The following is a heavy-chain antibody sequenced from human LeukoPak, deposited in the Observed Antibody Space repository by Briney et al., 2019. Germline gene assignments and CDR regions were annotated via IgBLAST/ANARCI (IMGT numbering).Heavy chain of an antibody. Sequence: TSETLSLTCTVSGGSISSYYWSWIRQPPGKGLEWIGYIYYSGSTNYNPSLKSRVTISVDTSKNQFSLKLSSVTAADTAVYYCARTRGTIFGVVTFDPWGQGTLVTVSS. V-gene: IGHV4-59*08. CDR1: GGSISSYY. CDR2: IYYSGST. CDR3: ARTRGTIFGVVTFDP. D-gene: IGHD3-3*01. J-gene: IGHJ5*02.